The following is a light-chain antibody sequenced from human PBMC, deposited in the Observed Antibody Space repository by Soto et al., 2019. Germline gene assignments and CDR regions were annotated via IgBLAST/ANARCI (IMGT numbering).Light chain of an antibody. CDR1: SSNIGNNY. V-gene: IGLV1-51*02. J-gene: IGLJ2*01. CDR2: ENN. Sequence: SVLTQPPSVSAAPGQKVTISCSGSSSNIGNNYASWYQQLPGTAPKLLIYENNKRPSRIPDRFSGSKSGTSATLGITGLQTGDEADYYCAAWDSGLSAVVFGGGTKLTVL. CDR3: AAWDSGLSAVV.